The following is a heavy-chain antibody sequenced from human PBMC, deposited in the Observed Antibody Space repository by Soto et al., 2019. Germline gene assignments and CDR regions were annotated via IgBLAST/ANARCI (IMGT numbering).Heavy chain of an antibody. CDR1: GYSFTDYH. Sequence: ASVKVSCKASGYSFTDYHIHWLRQSPGQGLEWLGRINPKSGGTSTAQKFQGWVTMTTDTPISTVSMELTRLTSDDTAIYYCARGDSTDCSNGVCSFFYNHDMDVWGQGTTVTVSS. CDR2: INPKSGGT. V-gene: IGHV1-2*04. CDR3: ARGDSTDCSNGVCSFFYNHDMDV. D-gene: IGHD2-8*01. J-gene: IGHJ6*02.